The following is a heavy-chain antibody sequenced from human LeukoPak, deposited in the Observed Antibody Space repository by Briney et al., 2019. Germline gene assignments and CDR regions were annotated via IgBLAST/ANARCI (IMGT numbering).Heavy chain of an antibody. CDR2: IIPIFGTA. V-gene: IGHV1-69*13. CDR1: GGTFSSYA. Sequence: ASVKVSCKASGGTFSSYAISWVRQAPGQGLEWMGGIIPIFGTANYAQKFQGRVTITADESTSTAYMELSSPRSEDTAVYYCARCPDYDYVWGSYRFGVGSGAFDIWGQGTMVTVSS. D-gene: IGHD3-16*02. CDR3: ARCPDYDYVWGSYRFGVGSGAFDI. J-gene: IGHJ3*02.